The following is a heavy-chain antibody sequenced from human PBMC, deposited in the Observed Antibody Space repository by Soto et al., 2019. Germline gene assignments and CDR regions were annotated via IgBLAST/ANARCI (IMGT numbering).Heavy chain of an antibody. J-gene: IGHJ5*01. CDR3: AGPVSLLQPIDS. Sequence: GASLKISCQTSGYTFTNYWIGWVRQMPGGGLEWLGLIFPRDFDVRYSPSFEGQVTISADRSTATAFLQWSSLQASASPLHCCAGPVSLLQPIDSWRQGTPVTVCS. D-gene: IGHD4-4*01. CDR1: GYTFTNYW. CDR2: IFPRDFDV. V-gene: IGHV5-51*01.